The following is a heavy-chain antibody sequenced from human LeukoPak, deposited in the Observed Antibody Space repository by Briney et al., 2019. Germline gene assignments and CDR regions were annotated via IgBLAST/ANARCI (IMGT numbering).Heavy chain of an antibody. D-gene: IGHD6-19*01. CDR1: GYAFTSYG. CDR3: ARTPIAVAGTGYFDY. Sequence: ASVKVSCKTSGYAFTSYGFSWVRQAPGQGLEWMGWISAYNGNTNYAQKLQGRVTMTTDTSKSTAYMELRSLRSDDTAVYYCARTPIAVAGTGYFDYWGQGTLVTVSS. CDR2: ISAYNGNT. V-gene: IGHV1-18*01. J-gene: IGHJ4*02.